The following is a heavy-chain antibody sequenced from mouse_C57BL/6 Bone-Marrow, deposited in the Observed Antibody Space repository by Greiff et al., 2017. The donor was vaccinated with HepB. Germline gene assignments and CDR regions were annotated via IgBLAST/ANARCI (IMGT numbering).Heavy chain of an antibody. CDR1: GIDFSRYW. D-gene: IGHD1-1*01. CDR2: INPDSSTI. Sequence: AAPGIDFSRYWMSWVRRAPGKGLEWIGEINPDSSTINYAPSLKDKFIISRDNAKNTLYLQMSKVRSEDTALYYCARIYGTSHFDYWGQGTTLTVSS. V-gene: IGHV4-1*01. CDR3: ARIYGTSHFDY. J-gene: IGHJ2*01.